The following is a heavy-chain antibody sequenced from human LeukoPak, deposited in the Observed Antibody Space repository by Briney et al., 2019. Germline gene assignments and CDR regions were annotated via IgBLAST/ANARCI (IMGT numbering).Heavy chain of an antibody. Sequence: SETLSLTCTVSGGSISSYYWSWIRQPPGKGLEWIGYIYNSGSTNYNPSLKSRVTISVDTSKNQFSLKLSSVTAADTAVYYCARDFRLIAAAAFDYWGQGTLVTVSS. CDR1: GGSISSYY. CDR2: IYNSGST. D-gene: IGHD6-13*01. V-gene: IGHV4-59*01. J-gene: IGHJ4*02. CDR3: ARDFRLIAAAAFDY.